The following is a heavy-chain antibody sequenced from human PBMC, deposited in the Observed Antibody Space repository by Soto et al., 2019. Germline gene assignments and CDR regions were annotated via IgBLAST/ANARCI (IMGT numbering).Heavy chain of an antibody. D-gene: IGHD2-15*01. CDR3: ARAPNGYTRSWWHFDL. CDR2: IFHSGST. J-gene: IGHJ2*01. V-gene: IGHV4-30-2*01. Sequence: SETLSLTCTISGDSISSGGYSWSWIRQPPGKGLEWIGYIFHSGSTYYNPSLKSRVTISLDRSKNLFSLELRFVTAADTAVYYCARAPNGYTRSWWHFDLWGRGTLVTVSS. CDR1: GDSISSGGYS.